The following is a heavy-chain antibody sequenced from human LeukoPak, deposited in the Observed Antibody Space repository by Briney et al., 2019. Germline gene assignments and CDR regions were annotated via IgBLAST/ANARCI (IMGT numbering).Heavy chain of an antibody. CDR1: GFTFSSYW. D-gene: IGHD3-22*01. J-gene: IGHJ6*03. CDR2: IKQDGSEK. Sequence: PGGSLRLSCAASGFTFSSYWMSWVRQGPGKGLEWVANIKQDGSEKYYVDSVKGRFTISRDNAKNSLYLQMNSLRAEDTAVYYCARAGWYYYDSSSYMDVWGKGTTVTVSS. V-gene: IGHV3-7*01. CDR3: ARAGWYYYDSSSYMDV.